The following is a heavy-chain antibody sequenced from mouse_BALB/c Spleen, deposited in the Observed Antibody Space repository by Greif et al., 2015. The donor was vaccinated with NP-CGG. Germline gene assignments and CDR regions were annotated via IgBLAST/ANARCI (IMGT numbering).Heavy chain of an antibody. D-gene: IGHD2-14*01. CDR1: GYSITSDYA. Sequence: EVKLQESGPGLVKPSQSLSLTCTVTGYSITSDYAWNWIRQFPGNKLEWMGYISYSGSTSYNPSLKSRISITRDTSKNQFFLQLNSVTTEDTATYYCARSNRYYYAMDYWGQGTSVTVSS. V-gene: IGHV3-2*02. J-gene: IGHJ4*01. CDR2: ISYSGST. CDR3: ARSNRYYYAMDY.